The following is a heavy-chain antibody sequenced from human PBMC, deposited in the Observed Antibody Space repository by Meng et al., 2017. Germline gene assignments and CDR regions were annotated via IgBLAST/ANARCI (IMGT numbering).Heavy chain of an antibody. CDR2: IYPGDSDT. CDR3: ARQASYYYDSGGNIIATDY. V-gene: IGHV5-51*01. CDR1: GYSFTSYW. Sequence: GESLKISCKGSGYSFTSYWTGWVRQMPGKGLEWMGIIYPGDSDTRYSPSFQGQVTISADKSISTAYLQWSSLKASDTAMYYCARQASYYYDSGGNIIATDYWGQGTLVTVSS. J-gene: IGHJ4*02. D-gene: IGHD3-22*01.